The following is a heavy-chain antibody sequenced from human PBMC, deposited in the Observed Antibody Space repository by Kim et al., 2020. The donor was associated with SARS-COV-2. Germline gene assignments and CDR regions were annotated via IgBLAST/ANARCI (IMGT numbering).Heavy chain of an antibody. V-gene: IGHV4-39*07. D-gene: IGHD6-25*01. Sequence: SETLSLTCTVSGGSISRSPYYWGWIRQPPGKGLEWIGSIYYSGSTYYRPSLKSRVTISADSSKNQFSLKLSSVTAADTAVYYCARDPSGGYGIDYWGQGTLVTVSS. CDR3: ARDPSGGYGIDY. CDR1: GGSISRSPYY. J-gene: IGHJ4*02. CDR2: IYYSGST.